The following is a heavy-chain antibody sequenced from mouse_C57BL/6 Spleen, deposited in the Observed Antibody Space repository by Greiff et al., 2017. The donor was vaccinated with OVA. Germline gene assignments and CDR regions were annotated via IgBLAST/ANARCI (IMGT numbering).Heavy chain of an antibody. CDR1: GYTFTGYW. V-gene: IGHV1-9*01. J-gene: IGHJ3*01. CDR2: ILPGSGST. Sequence: QVQLQQSGAELMKPGASVKLSCKATGYTFTGYWIEWVKQRPGPGLEWIGEILPGSGSTNSNEKFKGKDTFTADTSSNTAYMQLSSLTTEDSAIYYCARSAYYYGSSPWFAYWGQGTLVTVSA. D-gene: IGHD1-1*01. CDR3: ARSAYYYGSSPWFAY.